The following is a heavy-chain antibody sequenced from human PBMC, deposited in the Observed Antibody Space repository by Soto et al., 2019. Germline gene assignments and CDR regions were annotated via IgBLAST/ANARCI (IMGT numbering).Heavy chain of an antibody. CDR1: GFTFSDSA. D-gene: IGHD1-26*01. V-gene: IGHV3-23*01. Sequence: EVQVLESGGDFVQPGGSLRLSCAASGFTFSDSAMSWVRQAPGKGLEWVSVISGGRGDSTEYADSVKGRFSISRDNSRNTLYLQMSSLRADDTAVYYCEKAVGPTAPSSRVFDCWGQGTLVTVSS. CDR2: ISGGRGDST. J-gene: IGHJ4*02. CDR3: EKAVGPTAPSSRVFDC.